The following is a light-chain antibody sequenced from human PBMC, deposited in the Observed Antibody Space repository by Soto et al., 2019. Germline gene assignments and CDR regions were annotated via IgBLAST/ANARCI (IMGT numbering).Light chain of an antibody. J-gene: IGKJ1*01. Sequence: DIQMTQSPSTLSASVGDRVTITCRASQSLSRWLAWYQQKPGKAPKLLIYDASSLESGVPSRLSGSASGTEFTLSITPLQPDDFATYYCQQYDSYPWTFGQGTKVDIK. CDR1: QSLSRW. CDR3: QQYDSYPWT. V-gene: IGKV1-5*01. CDR2: DAS.